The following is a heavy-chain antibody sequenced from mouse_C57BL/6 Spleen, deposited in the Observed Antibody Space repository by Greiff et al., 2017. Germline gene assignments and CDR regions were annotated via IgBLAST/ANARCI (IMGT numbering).Heavy chain of an antibody. D-gene: IGHD2-2*01. CDR1: GFSFNTYA. V-gene: IGHV10-1*01. CDR3: VRHGYYGYDGKYFDV. Sequence: EVQLVESGGGLVQPKGSLKLSCAASGFSFNTYAMNWVRQAPGKGLEWVARIRSKSNNYATYYADSVKDRFTISRDDSESMLYLQMNNLKTEDTAMYYCVRHGYYGYDGKYFDVWGTGTTVTVSS. CDR2: IRSKSNNYAT. J-gene: IGHJ1*03.